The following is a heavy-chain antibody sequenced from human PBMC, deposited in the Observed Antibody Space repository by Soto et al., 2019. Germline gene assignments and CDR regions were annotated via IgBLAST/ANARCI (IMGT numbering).Heavy chain of an antibody. Sequence: QVQLQQWGAGLLKPSETLSLTCAVYGGSFSGYYWSWIRQPPGKGLEWIGKINHSGSTNYNPSLKSRVTISVDTSKNQFSLKLSSVTAADTAVYYCARVQSGNDYGDYFDDYWGQGTLVTVSS. CDR2: INHSGST. D-gene: IGHD4-17*01. CDR1: GGSFSGYY. CDR3: ARVQSGNDYGDYFDDY. J-gene: IGHJ4*02. V-gene: IGHV4-34*01.